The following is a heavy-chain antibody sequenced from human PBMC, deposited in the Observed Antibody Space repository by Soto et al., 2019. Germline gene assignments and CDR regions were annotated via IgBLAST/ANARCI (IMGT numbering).Heavy chain of an antibody. V-gene: IGHV4-31*03. Sequence: SETLSLTCTVSGGSISSGGYYWSWIRQHPWKGLEWIGYIYYSGSTYYNPSLKSRVTISVDTSKNQFSLKLSSVTAADTAVYYCASGTPLWLLNGMDVWGQGTTVIFSS. J-gene: IGHJ6*01. D-gene: IGHD5-18*01. CDR3: ASGTPLWLLNGMDV. CDR2: IYYSGST. CDR1: GGSISSGGYY.